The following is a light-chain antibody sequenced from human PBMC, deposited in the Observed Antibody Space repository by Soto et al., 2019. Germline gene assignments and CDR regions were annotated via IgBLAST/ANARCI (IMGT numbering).Light chain of an antibody. V-gene: IGLV2-8*01. CDR3: SSFAGSNIWV. CDR2: EVT. Sequence: QSALAQPASVSGSPGQSVTISCTGTSSDVGAYNSVSWYQQHPDKAPKLMIHEVTKRPSGVPDRFSGSKSGNTASLTVSGLQAEDEADYYCSSFAGSNIWVFGGGTKVTVL. CDR1: SSDVGAYNS. J-gene: IGLJ3*02.